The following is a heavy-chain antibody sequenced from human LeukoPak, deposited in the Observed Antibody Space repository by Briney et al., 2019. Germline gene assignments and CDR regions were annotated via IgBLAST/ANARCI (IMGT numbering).Heavy chain of an antibody. CDR3: ARVGFTTSWSNFDY. CDR2: INPNGGDT. Sequence: GGSLRLSCAASGFTFSSYGMHWVRQAPGQGLEWMGRINPNGGDTNYAQKFQGRVTMASDTSISTAYMELSSLISDDTAVYYCARVGFTTSWSNFDYWGQGTLVTVSS. CDR1: GFTFSSYG. V-gene: IGHV1-2*06. J-gene: IGHJ4*02. D-gene: IGHD2-2*01.